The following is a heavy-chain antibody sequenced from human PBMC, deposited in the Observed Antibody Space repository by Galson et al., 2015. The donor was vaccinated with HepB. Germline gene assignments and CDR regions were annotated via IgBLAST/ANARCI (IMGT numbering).Heavy chain of an antibody. V-gene: IGHV3-64D*06. CDR1: GFTFSVHF. Sequence: LRLSCAASGFTFSVHFMHWVRQAPGKGLEYVAAISSRGDGTYYADSVKGRFIISRDNSQNTVYLQMTSLRPEDTAVYYCVKADSYFYDTSGYPRDSWGRGSLVTVSS. CDR3: VKADSYFYDTSGYPRDS. D-gene: IGHD3-22*01. J-gene: IGHJ4*02. CDR2: ISSRGDGT.